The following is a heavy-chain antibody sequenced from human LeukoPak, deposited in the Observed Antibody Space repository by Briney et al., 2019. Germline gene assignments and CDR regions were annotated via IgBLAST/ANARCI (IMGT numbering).Heavy chain of an antibody. CDR2: IYYSGST. J-gene: IGHJ4*02. Sequence: SETLSLTCTVSGGSISSGGYYWSWIRQHPGKGLEWIGYIYYSGSTYYNSSLKSRVSISLDTSKNQFSLKLSSVTAADTAVYYCSRIPNQSKYSIGNYWGQGTLVTVSS. CDR1: GGSISSGGYY. D-gene: IGHD1-14*01. V-gene: IGHV4-31*03. CDR3: SRIPNQSKYSIGNY.